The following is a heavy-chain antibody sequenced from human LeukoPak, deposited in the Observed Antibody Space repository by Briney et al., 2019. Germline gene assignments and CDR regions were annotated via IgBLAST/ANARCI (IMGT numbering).Heavy chain of an antibody. Sequence: ASVKVSCKASGYTFTSYDINWVRQATGQGLEWMGWMNPNSGNTGYAQKFQGRVTMTRNTSISTAYMELSSLRSEDTAVYCCASLGGYRIVGATTSDAFDIWGQGTMVTVSS. J-gene: IGHJ3*02. V-gene: IGHV1-8*01. CDR2: MNPNSGNT. CDR3: ASLGGYRIVGATTSDAFDI. D-gene: IGHD1-26*01. CDR1: GYTFTSYD.